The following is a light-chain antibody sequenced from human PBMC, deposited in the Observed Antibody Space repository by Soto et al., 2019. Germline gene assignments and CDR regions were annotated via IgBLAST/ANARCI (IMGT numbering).Light chain of an antibody. Sequence: DIQMTLSPSTLSATVGDRVTITCRASQSISSWLAWYQQKPGKAPKLLIYDASSLESGVPSRFSGSGSGTEFTLTISSLQPDDFATYYCQQYETFSGTFGPGTKVDIK. CDR2: DAS. V-gene: IGKV1-5*01. CDR3: QQYETFSGT. J-gene: IGKJ1*01. CDR1: QSISSW.